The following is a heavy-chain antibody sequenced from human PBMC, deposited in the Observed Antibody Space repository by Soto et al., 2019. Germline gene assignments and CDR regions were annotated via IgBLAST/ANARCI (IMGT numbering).Heavy chain of an antibody. Sequence: GGSLRLSCAASGFTFSSYSMNWVRQAPGKGLEWVSSISSSSSYIYYADSVKGRFTISRDNAKNSLYLQMNSLRAEDTAVYYCARGGPHNYYYYYGMDVWGQGTTVTVSS. V-gene: IGHV3-21*01. CDR3: ARGGPHNYYYYYGMDV. CDR2: ISSSSSYI. CDR1: GFTFSSYS. J-gene: IGHJ6*02.